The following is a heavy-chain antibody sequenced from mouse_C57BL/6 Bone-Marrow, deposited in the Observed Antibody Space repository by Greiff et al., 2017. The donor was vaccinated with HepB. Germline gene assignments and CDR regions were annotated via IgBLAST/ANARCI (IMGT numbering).Heavy chain of an antibody. V-gene: IGHV1-26*01. J-gene: IGHJ2*01. CDR1: GYTFTDYY. D-gene: IGHD1-1*01. CDR2: INPNNGGT. Sequence: EVQLQQSGPELVKPGASVKISCKASGYTFTDYYMNWVKQSHGKSLEWIGDINPNNGGTSYNQKFKGKATLTVDKSSSTAYMELRSLTSEDSAVYYCARRRYYGSSEYYFDYWGQGTTLTVSS. CDR3: ARRRYYGSSEYYFDY.